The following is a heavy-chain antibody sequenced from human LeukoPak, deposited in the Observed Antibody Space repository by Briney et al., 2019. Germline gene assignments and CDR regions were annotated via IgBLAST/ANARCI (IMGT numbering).Heavy chain of an antibody. J-gene: IGHJ3*01. CDR1: GFSFRRYA. Sequence: GGSLRLSCAASGFSFRRYAMNWVRQAPGRGLEWVAVISGPGPSTVYADSVKGRFTISRDNSKNTLFLQLNSLRVKDTAIYYCAKEEMPHAFVPCGQGTMVTVSS. D-gene: IGHD5-24*01. CDR2: ISGPGPST. V-gene: IGHV3-23*01. CDR3: AKEEMPHAFVP.